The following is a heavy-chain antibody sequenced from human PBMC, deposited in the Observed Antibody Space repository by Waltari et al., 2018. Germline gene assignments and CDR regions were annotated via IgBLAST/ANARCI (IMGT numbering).Heavy chain of an antibody. V-gene: IGHV3-7*01. Sequence: EVQLVESGGGLVQPGGSLRLSCASFGFPFSSSWMSWVRQATGTGLGWVANIKQDGSEKYYVDSVKGRFTISRDNAKNSLYLQMNSLRAEDTAVYYCARDGSEIWGSIVVVTADFDYWGQGTLVTVSS. CDR2: IKQDGSEK. J-gene: IGHJ4*02. CDR1: GFPFSSSW. CDR3: ARDGSEIWGSIVVVTADFDY. D-gene: IGHD2-21*02.